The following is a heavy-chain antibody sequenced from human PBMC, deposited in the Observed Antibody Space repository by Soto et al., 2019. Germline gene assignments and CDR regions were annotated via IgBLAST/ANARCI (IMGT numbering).Heavy chain of an antibody. V-gene: IGHV4-59*01. J-gene: IGHJ4*02. CDR2: IYYTGTT. D-gene: IGHD6-19*01. Sequence: ETLSLTCTVSGRSMSGNCWSWIRQPPGQGLEWIGYIYYTGTTNYNPSFKSRVTMSVDTSKNQFSLKLTSVTAADTAVYFCARGGWYVDYWGQGTLVTVSS. CDR1: GRSMSGNC. CDR3: ARGGWYVDY.